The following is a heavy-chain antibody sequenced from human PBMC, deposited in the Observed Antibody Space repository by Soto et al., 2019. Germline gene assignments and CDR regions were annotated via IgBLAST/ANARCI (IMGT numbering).Heavy chain of an antibody. CDR1: GYNFKDHY. D-gene: IGHD3-10*01. J-gene: IGHJ4*02. CDR2: INPSNGDT. Sequence: QVQLVQSGAEVKKPGASVKVSCNASGYNFKDHYMHWVRQAPGQGLEWMGWINPSNGDTKYEQDFQGWVTMTRDTSSSTYYMELSRLKSDDTAVYYCASDMAGSQGRYFDYWGQGTLVTFSS. CDR3: ASDMAGSQGRYFDY. V-gene: IGHV1-2*04.